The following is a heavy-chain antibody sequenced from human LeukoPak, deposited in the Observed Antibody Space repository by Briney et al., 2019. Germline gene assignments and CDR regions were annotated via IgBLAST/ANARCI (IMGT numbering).Heavy chain of an antibody. CDR1: GGSSSGYY. J-gene: IGHJ6*03. Sequence: SETLSLTCAVYGGSSSGYYWSWIRQPPGKGLEWIAEINHSGGTNYNASLRSRVTVYVDTSKNQFSLKLSSVTAADAAVYYCARGGGNLLPFFDPKYYYYMDVWGKGTTVTVSS. CDR3: ARGGGNLLPFFDPKYYYYMDV. D-gene: IGHD3-9*01. V-gene: IGHV4-34*01. CDR2: INHSGGT.